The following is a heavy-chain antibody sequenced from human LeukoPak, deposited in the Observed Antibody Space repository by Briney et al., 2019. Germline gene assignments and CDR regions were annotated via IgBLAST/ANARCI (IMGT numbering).Heavy chain of an antibody. D-gene: IGHD3-22*01. V-gene: IGHV4-31*03. CDR1: GGSISSRDHY. J-gene: IGHJ4*02. CDR3: ARALCYSNGYFFFDY. Sequence: SQTLSLTCSVSGGSISSRDHYWSWIRQHPGKGLEWIGYIFYSGNTHYNPSLKSRGTISVDPSKNQFSLKLSSVTAADTAVYYCARALCYSNGYFFFDYWGQGTLVTVSS. CDR2: IFYSGNT.